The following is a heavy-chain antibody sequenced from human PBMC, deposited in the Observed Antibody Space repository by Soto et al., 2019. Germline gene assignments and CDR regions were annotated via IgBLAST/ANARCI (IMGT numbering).Heavy chain of an antibody. CDR2: IYYSGST. CDR3: ARHDSGDYVWFDP. Sequence: SETLSLTCTVSGGSISSYYWSWIRQPPGKGLEWIGYIYYSGSTNYNPSLKSRVTISVDTSKNQFSLKLSSVTAADTAVYYCARHDSGDYVWFDPWGQGTLVTVSS. D-gene: IGHD4-17*01. V-gene: IGHV4-59*08. J-gene: IGHJ5*02. CDR1: GGSISSYY.